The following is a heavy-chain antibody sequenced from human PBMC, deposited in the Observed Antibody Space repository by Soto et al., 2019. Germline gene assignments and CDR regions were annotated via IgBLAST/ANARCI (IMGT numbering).Heavy chain of an antibody. J-gene: IGHJ2*01. V-gene: IGHV1-8*01. Sequence: QVQLVQSGAEVKKPGASVKVSCKASGYTFTSYDINWVRQATGQGLEWMGWMNANSGNTGDAQKFQGXXTXXXXXXXXXXXXXXXXLTSEDTAVYYCARRTIAYWYFDLWGRGTLVTVSS. CDR1: GYTFTSYD. D-gene: IGHD3-10*01. CDR3: ARRTIAYWYFDL. CDR2: MNANSGNT.